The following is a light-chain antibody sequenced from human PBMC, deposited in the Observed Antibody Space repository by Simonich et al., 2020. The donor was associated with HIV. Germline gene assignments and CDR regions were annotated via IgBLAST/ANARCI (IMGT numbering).Light chain of an antibody. J-gene: IGKJ2*01. V-gene: IGKV3-15*01. CDR1: QSVSST. CDR2: GAS. Sequence: EIVMTQSPATLSVSPGERATLSCRASQSVSSTLAWYQQKPGQSPRLLIYGASTRAAGIPARFSGSGSGTEFSLTISSLKSEDFVVYHCQQYNNWPNTFGQGTKLEIK. CDR3: QQYNNWPNT.